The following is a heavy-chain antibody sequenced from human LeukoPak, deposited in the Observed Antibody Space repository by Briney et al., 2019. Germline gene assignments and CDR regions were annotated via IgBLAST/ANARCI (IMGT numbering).Heavy chain of an antibody. V-gene: IGHV3-48*03. D-gene: IGHD3-10*01. J-gene: IGHJ6*02. Sequence: GGSLRLSCAASGFTFSSYEMNWVRQAPGKGLEWVAYITSSGRIIYYADSVKGRFTIPRDNAKNSLYLQMNSLRAEDTAVYYCASTGGYGSGTYDYYYFGMDVWGQGTTVTVSS. CDR3: ASTGGYGSGTYDYYYFGMDV. CDR2: ITSSGRII. CDR1: GFTFSSYE.